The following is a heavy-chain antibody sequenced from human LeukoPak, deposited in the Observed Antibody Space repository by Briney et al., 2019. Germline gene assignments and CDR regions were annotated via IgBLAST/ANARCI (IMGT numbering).Heavy chain of an antibody. D-gene: IGHD2-2*01. Sequence: GGSLRLSCVASGFTFSSSWMSWVRRAPGKGLEWVANIKQDGTEEYYVDSVRGRFSISKDNAKNSLYLQMNSLRAEDTAVYYWARAPCPGALDYGGQGALVTVPS. J-gene: IGHJ4*02. V-gene: IGHV3-7*03. CDR2: IKQDGTEE. CDR1: GFTFSSSW. CDR3: ARAPCPGALDY.